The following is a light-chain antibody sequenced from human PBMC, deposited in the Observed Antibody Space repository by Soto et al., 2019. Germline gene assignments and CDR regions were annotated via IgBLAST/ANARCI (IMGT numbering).Light chain of an antibody. J-gene: IGKJ5*01. CDR1: QSTSSW. Sequence: DIQMTQSPSTLSASVGDRVTITCRASQSTSSWLAWYQQKPGRAPKLLIYKASTLESGVPARFSGSGSGTDFTLTISGLEPEDFAVYYCQQRSVWPITFGQGTRLEIK. V-gene: IGKV1-5*03. CDR2: KAS. CDR3: QQRSVWPIT.